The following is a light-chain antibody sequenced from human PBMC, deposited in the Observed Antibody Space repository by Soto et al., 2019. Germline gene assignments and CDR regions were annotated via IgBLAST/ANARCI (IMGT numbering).Light chain of an antibody. CDR2: GAS. J-gene: IGKJ1*01. CDR3: HQYNNLWT. Sequence: AIQMTQSPSSLSASVGDRVTISCRASQGIGNALGWYQQKPGKPPKVLIYGASTRATGIPARFSGSGSGTEFTLTISSLQSEDFGVYYCHQYNNLWTFGQGTKVDIK. V-gene: IGKV1D-13*01. CDR1: QGIGNA.